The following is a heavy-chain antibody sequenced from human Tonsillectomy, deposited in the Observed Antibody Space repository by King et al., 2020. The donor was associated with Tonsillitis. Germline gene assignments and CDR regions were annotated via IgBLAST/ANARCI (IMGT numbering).Heavy chain of an antibody. CDR3: ARLPTVVTAGAFYI. J-gene: IGHJ3*02. CDR2: IYYSGST. D-gene: IGHD4-23*01. V-gene: IGHV4-59*08. Sequence: QLQESGPGLVKPSETLSLTCTVSGGSISSYYWSWIRQPPGKGLEWIGYIYYSGSTNYNPSLKSRVTISVDTSKNQFSLKLSSVTAADTAVYYCARLPTVVTAGAFYIWGQGTMVTVSS. CDR1: GGSISSYY.